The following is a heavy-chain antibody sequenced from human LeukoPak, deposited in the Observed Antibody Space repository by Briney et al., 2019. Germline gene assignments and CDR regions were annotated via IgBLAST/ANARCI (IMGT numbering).Heavy chain of an antibody. D-gene: IGHD1-1*01. CDR3: ARPPYNWNDGWFDP. Sequence: GGSLTLSCAASGFTFSSYAMHWVRQAPGKGLEWVAVISYDGSNKYYADSVKGRFTISRDNSKNTLHLQMNSLRAEDTAVYYCARPPYNWNDGWFDPWGQGTLVTVSS. CDR2: ISYDGSNK. CDR1: GFTFSSYA. V-gene: IGHV3-30*04. J-gene: IGHJ5*02.